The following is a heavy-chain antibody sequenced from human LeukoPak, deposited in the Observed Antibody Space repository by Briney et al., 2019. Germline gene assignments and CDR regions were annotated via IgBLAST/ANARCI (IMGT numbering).Heavy chain of an antibody. J-gene: IGHJ6*03. CDR1: GGSFSGYY. V-gene: IGHV4-34*01. CDR3: ARRYYDFWGGSYYYMDV. Sequence: SETLSLTCAVYGGSFSGYYWSWIRQPPGKGLEWIGEINHSGSTNYNPSLKSRVTISVDTSKNQFSLKLSSVTAADTAVYYCARRYYDFWGGSYYYMDVWGKGTTVTVSS. D-gene: IGHD3-3*01. CDR2: INHSGST.